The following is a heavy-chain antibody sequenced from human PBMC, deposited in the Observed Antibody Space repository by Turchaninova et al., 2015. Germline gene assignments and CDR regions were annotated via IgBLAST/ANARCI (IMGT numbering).Heavy chain of an antibody. J-gene: IGHJ3*02. Sequence: EVQLVESGGGLIQPGGSLRLSCAASALIVSNYYMSWVRQAPGQGPEWVSVIYTGGGTYTADSGKGRFTISRDNSKNTLYLQMDSLRAEDTAVYDCARVGGYPLGAFDIWGQGTMVTVSS. CDR2: IYTGGGT. V-gene: IGHV3-53*01. D-gene: IGHD3-22*01. CDR3: ARVGGYPLGAFDI. CDR1: ALIVSNYY.